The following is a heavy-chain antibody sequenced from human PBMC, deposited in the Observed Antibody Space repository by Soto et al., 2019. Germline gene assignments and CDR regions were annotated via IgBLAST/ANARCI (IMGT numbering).Heavy chain of an antibody. CDR2: IWYDGSNK. CDR1: GFTFSTYG. J-gene: IGHJ4*02. Sequence: QVQLVESGGGVVQSGTSLRLSCTASGFTFSTYGMHWVRQAPGKGLEWVAVIWYDGSNKYHGDSLKGRFTISRDNSKNTLYLQMNNLRAEDTAVYYCGRDGALGDTAVVDSWGQGTLVTVSS. CDR3: GRDGALGDTAVVDS. D-gene: IGHD5-18*01. V-gene: IGHV3-33*01.